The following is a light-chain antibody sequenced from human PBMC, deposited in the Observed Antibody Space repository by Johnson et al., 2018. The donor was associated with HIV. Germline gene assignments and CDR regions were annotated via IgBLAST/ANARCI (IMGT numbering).Light chain of an antibody. CDR3: GTWDSSLSAYV. CDR1: TSNIGKSY. V-gene: IGLV1-51*01. J-gene: IGLJ1*01. Sequence: QSVLTQPPSVSAAPGQKVTISCSGSTSNIGKSYVSWYQQLPGTAHKLLIYDNNRRPSGIPDRFSGSKSGTSATLGITGLQTGDEADYYCGTWDSSLSAYVFGTGTKVTVL. CDR2: DNN.